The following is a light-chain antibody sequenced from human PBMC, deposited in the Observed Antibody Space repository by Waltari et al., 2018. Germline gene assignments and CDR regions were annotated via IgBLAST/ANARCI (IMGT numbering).Light chain of an antibody. J-gene: IGLJ3*02. Sequence: QSALTQPASVSGSPAQSITLSCTGTSSDVVGYTYVSWYQPHPGKAPKLMIYEVSNRPSGVSNRFSGSKSGNTASLTISGLQAEDEADYYCSSYTSSSARVFGGGTKLTVL. V-gene: IGLV2-14*01. CDR2: EVS. CDR3: SSYTSSSARV. CDR1: SSDVVGYTY.